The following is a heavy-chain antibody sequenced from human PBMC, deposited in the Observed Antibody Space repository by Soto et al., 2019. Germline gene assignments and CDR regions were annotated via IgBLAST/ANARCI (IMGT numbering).Heavy chain of an antibody. D-gene: IGHD6-19*01. J-gene: IGHJ4*02. CDR2: ISYDDGVNK. V-gene: IGHV3-30-3*01. Sequence: QVQLVESGGGVVQPGRSLRLSCAASGFTFSSYTMHWVRQAPGKGLEWVAVISYDDGVNKYYADSVKGRFTISRDNSKTTLYLQMNSLRAADTAVYYCARSIAVAGTPEFDYWGQGALVTVAS. CDR3: ARSIAVAGTPEFDY. CDR1: GFTFSSYT.